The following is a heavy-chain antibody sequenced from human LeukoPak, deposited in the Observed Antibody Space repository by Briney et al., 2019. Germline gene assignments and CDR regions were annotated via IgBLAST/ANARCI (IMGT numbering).Heavy chain of an antibody. CDR1: GFTFRGYS. D-gene: IGHD2-2*01. V-gene: IGHV3-48*02. Sequence: GGSLRLSCAASGFTFRGYSMNWVRQAPGKGLEWVSYITSSSSAIYYADSVKGRFTISRDNARSSLYLQMNSLRDGDTAIYYCARSESSTSGRYYGMDVWGQGTTVTVSS. CDR3: ARSESSTSGRYYGMDV. J-gene: IGHJ6*02. CDR2: ITSSSSAI.